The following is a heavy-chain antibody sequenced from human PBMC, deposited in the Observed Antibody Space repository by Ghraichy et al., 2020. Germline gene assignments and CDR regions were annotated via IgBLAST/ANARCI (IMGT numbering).Heavy chain of an antibody. CDR1: GFTFNSYT. D-gene: IGHD3-22*01. Sequence: GESLNISCAASGFTFNSYTMSWVRQAPGKGLEWVSGISGSGARTHYADSVKGRFTISRDNSKNMLYLQMNSLRVADTAVYYCAKDDYDQNYWGQGTLVTVSS. CDR2: ISGSGART. CDR3: AKDDYDQNY. J-gene: IGHJ4*02. V-gene: IGHV3-23*01.